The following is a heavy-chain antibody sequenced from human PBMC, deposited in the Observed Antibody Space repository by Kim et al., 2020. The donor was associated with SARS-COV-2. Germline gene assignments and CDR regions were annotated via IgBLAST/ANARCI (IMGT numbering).Heavy chain of an antibody. Sequence: ADSVKGRFTISRDNSKNTLYLQMNRLRAEDTAVYYCAKLPGETIFGVVILWGQGTLVTVSS. V-gene: IGHV3-23*01. CDR3: AKLPGETIFGVVIL. J-gene: IGHJ4*02. D-gene: IGHD3-3*01.